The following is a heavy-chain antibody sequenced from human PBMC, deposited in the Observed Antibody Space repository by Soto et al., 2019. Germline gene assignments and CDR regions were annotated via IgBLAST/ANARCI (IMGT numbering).Heavy chain of an antibody. CDR1: GASVTSGDYY. D-gene: IGHD3-3*01. CDR3: ARGGLYDLWSGLFD. J-gene: IGHJ4*02. Sequence: SETLSLTCSVSGASVTSGDYYWNWIRQTPGTGLEWLGYMHDSGTTSYNPSLKSRVTISRDTSKNQFSLKLTPVSAADTAVYFCARGGLYDLWSGLFDWGQGIRVTVSS. CDR2: MHDSGTT. V-gene: IGHV4-30-4*01.